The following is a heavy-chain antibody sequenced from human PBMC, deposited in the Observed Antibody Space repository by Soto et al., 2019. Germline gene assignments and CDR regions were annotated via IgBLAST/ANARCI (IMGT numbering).Heavy chain of an antibody. CDR1: GYTFTSYA. CDR2: INAGNGNT. Sequence: ASVKVSCKASGYTFTSYAMHWVRQAPGQRLEWMGWINAGNGNTKYSQKFQGRVTITRDTSASTAYMELSSLRSEDTAVYYCARVYPQYSSSWYWFDPWGQGTLVTVSS. CDR3: ARVYPQYSSSWYWFDP. D-gene: IGHD6-13*01. V-gene: IGHV1-3*01. J-gene: IGHJ5*02.